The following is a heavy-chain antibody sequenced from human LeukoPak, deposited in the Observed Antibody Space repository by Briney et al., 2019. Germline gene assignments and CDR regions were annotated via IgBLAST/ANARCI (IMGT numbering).Heavy chain of an antibody. D-gene: IGHD3-16*01. J-gene: IGHJ3*02. CDR1: GYTFTSYD. CDR2: MNPNSGNT. V-gene: IGHV1-8*01. Sequence: ASVKVSCKASGYTFTSYDINWVRQATGQGLEWMGWMNPNSGNTGYAQKFQGRVTMTRNTSMSTAYMELSSLRSEDTAVYYCAMGSDYDSAFDIWGQGTMVTVSS. CDR3: AMGSDYDSAFDI.